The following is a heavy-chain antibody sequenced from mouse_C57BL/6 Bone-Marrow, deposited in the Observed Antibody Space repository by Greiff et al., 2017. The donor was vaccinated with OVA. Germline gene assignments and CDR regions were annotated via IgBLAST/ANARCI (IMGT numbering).Heavy chain of an antibody. D-gene: IGHD2-5*01. J-gene: IGHJ1*03. Sequence: EVKLVESGGGLVQPGGSLKLSCAASGFTFSDYYMYWVRQTPEKRLEWVAYISNGGGSTYYPDTVKGRFTISRDNAKNTLYLQMSSLKSEDTAMYYCARQMGGGSNPYWYFDVWGTGTTVTVSS. CDR1: GFTFSDYY. CDR2: ISNGGGST. CDR3: ARQMGGGSNPYWYFDV. V-gene: IGHV5-12*01.